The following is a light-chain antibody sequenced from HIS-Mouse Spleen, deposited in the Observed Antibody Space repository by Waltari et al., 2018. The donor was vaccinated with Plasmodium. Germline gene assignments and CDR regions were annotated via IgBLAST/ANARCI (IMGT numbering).Light chain of an antibody. CDR3: CAYAGSSTFV. Sequence: QSALTQPASVSGSPGQSITISCTGTSSDVWRYNLVSCYQQHPGKAPQRMIYEGSKRPSGVSNRFCGSKSGHTASLTSSGLQAEDEADYYCCAYAGSSTFVFGGGTKLTVL. J-gene: IGLJ3*02. V-gene: IGLV2-23*03. CDR2: EGS. CDR1: SSDVWRYNL.